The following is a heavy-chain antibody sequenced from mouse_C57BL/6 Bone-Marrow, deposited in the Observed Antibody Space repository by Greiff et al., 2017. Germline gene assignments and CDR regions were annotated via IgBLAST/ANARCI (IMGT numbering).Heavy chain of an antibody. J-gene: IGHJ4*01. CDR3: ARELYYNSSSPYYDAMDY. CDR1: GYTFTSYG. D-gene: IGHD1-1*01. CDR2: IYPRSGTT. V-gene: IGHV1-81*01. Sequence: VQLQQSGAELARPGASVKLSCKASGYTFTSYGISWVKQRTGQGLEWIGEIYPRSGTTYYNEKFKGKATLTADKSSSTAYLELRSLTSEDSAVDFYARELYYNSSSPYYDAMDYWGQGTSVTVSS.